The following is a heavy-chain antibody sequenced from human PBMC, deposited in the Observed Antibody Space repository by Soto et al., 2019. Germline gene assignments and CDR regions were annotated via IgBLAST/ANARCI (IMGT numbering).Heavy chain of an antibody. D-gene: IGHD1-1*01. CDR1: GFTFSTYA. Sequence: EVQFLESGGKLVQPGGSLTLSCAASGFTFSTYAMAWVRQAPGKGLEWVSCVSASGLNTDYADPVKGRFYISRDNSKNTVSVHMNRLRAEDTALYYCANDRPRRTSGGFFDYWGQGTPVTVSS. CDR3: ANDRPRRTSGGFFDY. J-gene: IGHJ4*02. V-gene: IGHV3-23*01. CDR2: VSASGLNT.